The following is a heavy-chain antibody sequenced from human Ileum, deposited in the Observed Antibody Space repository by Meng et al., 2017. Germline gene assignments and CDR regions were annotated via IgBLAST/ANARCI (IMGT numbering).Heavy chain of an antibody. Sequence: QVQLQESGPGLVKPSQTLSLTFTVSGGPISSGGYYWGWIRQHPGKGLEWIGYIYYSGTTYYNPSLKSRVTISVDTSKNQFSLKLSSVTAADTAVYYCAREPPAAAGTGADYWGQGTLVTVSS. CDR1: GGPISSGGYY. J-gene: IGHJ4*02. V-gene: IGHV4-31*03. CDR3: AREPPAAAGTGADY. D-gene: IGHD6-13*01. CDR2: IYYSGTT.